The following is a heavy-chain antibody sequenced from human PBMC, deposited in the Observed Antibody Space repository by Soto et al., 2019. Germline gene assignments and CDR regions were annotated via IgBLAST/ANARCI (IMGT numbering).Heavy chain of an antibody. CDR3: AHTYSSSPDDGFDV. Sequence: QITLKESGHTLVKPTQMLTLTCTFSGFSLNTRGVGVGWIRQPPGGALEWLALIYWDDDKRYSPSLRSRLTITKDTSKNQVGLTMTTMEPLDTGTYYCAHTYSSSPDDGFDVWGQGTRVTVSS. D-gene: IGHD6-6*01. V-gene: IGHV2-5*02. J-gene: IGHJ3*01. CDR1: GFSLNTRGVG. CDR2: IYWDDDK.